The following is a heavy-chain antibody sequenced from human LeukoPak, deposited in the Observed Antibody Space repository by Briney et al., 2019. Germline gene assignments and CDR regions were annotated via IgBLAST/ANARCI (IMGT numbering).Heavy chain of an antibody. J-gene: IGHJ3*01. CDR1: GGSISSYY. D-gene: IGHD1-1*01. CDR2: IYYNGRT. V-gene: IGHV4-59*08. Sequence: WETLSLTCTVSGGSISSYYWSWIRQPPGKGLGWIGYIYYNGRTTYNPSLASRVTISVDMSKNQFSLKLSYVSAADTAIYYCARHGGTVAVNDAFDVWGQGTVVTVSS. CDR3: ARHGGTVAVNDAFDV.